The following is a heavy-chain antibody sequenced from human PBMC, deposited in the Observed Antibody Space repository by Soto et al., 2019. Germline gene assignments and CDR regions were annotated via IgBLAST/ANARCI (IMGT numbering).Heavy chain of an antibody. J-gene: IGHJ5*02. CDR2: VCFHGCGE. CDR3: VKGPDNWDDSNWFDP. CDR1: GFTLSNSG. V-gene: IGHV3-30*18. Sequence: QVQVMESGGGVVQPGRSLRISCAASGFTLSNSGIHWVRQAPGKGLEWVAAVCFHGCGEYYADSVKGRFTISSDSSKNMVYLQMNSLRADDTAVYHCVKGPDNWDDSNWFDPWGQGILVTVSS. D-gene: IGHD3-16*01.